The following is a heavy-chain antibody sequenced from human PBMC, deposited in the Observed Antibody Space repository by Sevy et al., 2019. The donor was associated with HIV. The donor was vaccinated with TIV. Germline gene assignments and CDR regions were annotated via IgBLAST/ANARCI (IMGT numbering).Heavy chain of an antibody. CDR2: ISYDGRIK. J-gene: IGHJ4*02. D-gene: IGHD2-15*01. Sequence: GGSLRLSCAASGFTFNSHCFHWVRQAPGKGLEWVALISYDGRIKYYADSVKGRFIISRDDARNTLYLQMSGLRAEDTAVYYCAREGGHTAAWSPGNFWGQGTLVTVSS. V-gene: IGHV3-30*15. CDR1: GFTFNSHC. CDR3: AREGGHTAAWSPGNF.